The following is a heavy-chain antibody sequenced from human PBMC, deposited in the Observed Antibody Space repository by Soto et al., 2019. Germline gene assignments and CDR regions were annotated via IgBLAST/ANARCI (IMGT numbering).Heavy chain of an antibody. CDR3: ASTSYCSNTSCSNAFDI. CDR2: ISAYNGNT. V-gene: IGHV1-18*04. Sequence: ASVKVSCKASGYTFTSYGISWVRQAPGQGLEWMGWISAYNGNTNYAQKLQGRVTMTTDTSTSTAYMELRSLRSDDTAVYYCASTSYCSNTSCSNAFDIWGQGTMVTVSS. CDR1: GYTFTSYG. J-gene: IGHJ3*02. D-gene: IGHD2-2*01.